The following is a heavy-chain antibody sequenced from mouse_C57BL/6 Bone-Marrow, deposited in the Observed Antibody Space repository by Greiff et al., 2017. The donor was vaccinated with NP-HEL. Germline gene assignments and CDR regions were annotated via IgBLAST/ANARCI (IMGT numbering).Heavy chain of an antibody. J-gene: IGHJ2*01. CDR3: AIYYYGSSYVSSYFDY. CDR1: GYTFTNYW. Sequence: QVHVKQSGAELVRPGTSVKMSCKASGYTFTNYWIGWAKQRPGHGLEWIGDIYPGGGYTNYNEKFKGKATLTADKSSSTAYMQFSSLTSEDSAIYYCAIYYYGSSYVSSYFDYWGQGTTLTVSS. D-gene: IGHD1-1*01. V-gene: IGHV1-63*01. CDR2: IYPGGGYT.